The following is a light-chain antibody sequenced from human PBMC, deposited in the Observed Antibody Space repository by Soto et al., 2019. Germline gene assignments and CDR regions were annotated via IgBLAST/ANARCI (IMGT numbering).Light chain of an antibody. CDR1: SSNIRGNT. CDR2: SNN. V-gene: IGLV1-44*01. Sequence: QSVLTQPPSVSGTPGQRVTISCSGSSSNIRGNTVNWYHQLPGTAPKLLIYSNNQRPSGVPDRFSGSKSGTSASLAISGLQPEDESDYYCAAWDDSLNGYVFGTGTQLTVL. CDR3: AAWDDSLNGYV. J-gene: IGLJ1*01.